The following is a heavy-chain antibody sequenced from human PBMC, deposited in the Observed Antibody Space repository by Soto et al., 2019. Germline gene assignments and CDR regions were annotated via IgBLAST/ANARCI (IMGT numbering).Heavy chain of an antibody. CDR1: GGSISSGGYY. CDR2: IYYSGST. V-gene: IGHV4-31*03. D-gene: IGHD1-7*01. Sequence: QVQLQESGPGLVKPSQTLSLTCTVSGGSISSGGYYWSWIRQHPGKGLEWIGYIYYSGSTYYNPSLKSRVTISVDTSKNQFSLKLSSVTAADTAVYYCAWGITGTTGQVTTGPDWFDPWGQGTLVTVSS. J-gene: IGHJ5*02. CDR3: AWGITGTTGQVTTGPDWFDP.